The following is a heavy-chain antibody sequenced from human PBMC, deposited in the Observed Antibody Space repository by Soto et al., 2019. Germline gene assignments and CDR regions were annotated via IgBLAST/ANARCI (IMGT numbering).Heavy chain of an antibody. J-gene: IGHJ5*02. CDR2: INANNGST. V-gene: IGHV1-18*04. D-gene: IGHD6-6*01. Sequence: GASVKVSCKASGYTFTSYYMHWVRQAPGQGLEWMGRINANNGSTSYAQKLQGRVTMTTDTSTSTAYMELRSLRSDDTAVYYCARGIEYSSSNYWFDPWGQGTLVTVSS. CDR3: ARGIEYSSSNYWFDP. CDR1: GYTFTSYY.